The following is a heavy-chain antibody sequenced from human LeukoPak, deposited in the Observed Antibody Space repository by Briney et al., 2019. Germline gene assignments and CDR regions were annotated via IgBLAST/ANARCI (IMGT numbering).Heavy chain of an antibody. CDR1: GDSISSYY. J-gene: IGHJ3*02. CDR2: IYYSGNT. D-gene: IGHD1-14*01. V-gene: IGHV4-59*01. CDR3: ARTGPISAPRTYAFDI. Sequence: SVTLSLTCTVSGDSISSYYWSWMRQPPGKGLECIGYIYYSGNTNYNPSLKGRVSISIDTSRNQFSLKLSSATAADTAVYYCARTGPISAPRTYAFDIWGQGTMVTVSS.